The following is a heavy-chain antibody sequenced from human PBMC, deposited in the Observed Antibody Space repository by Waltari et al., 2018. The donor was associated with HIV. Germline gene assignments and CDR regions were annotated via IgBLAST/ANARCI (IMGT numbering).Heavy chain of an antibody. D-gene: IGHD6-13*01. J-gene: IGHJ3*02. CDR2: INAGNGNT. CDR1: GYTFTSYA. CDR3: ARERGQGSSWVGYAFDI. V-gene: IGHV1-3*01. Sequence: QVQLVQSGAEVKKPGASVKVSCKASGYTFTSYAMHWVRRAPGQRLEWMGWINAGNGNTKYSQKFQGRVTITRDTSASTAYMELSSLRSEDTAVYYCARERGQGSSWVGYAFDIWGQGTMVTVSS.